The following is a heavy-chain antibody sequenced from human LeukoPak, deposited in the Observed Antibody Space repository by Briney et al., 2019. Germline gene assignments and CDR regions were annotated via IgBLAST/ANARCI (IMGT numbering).Heavy chain of an antibody. J-gene: IGHJ1*01. D-gene: IGHD3/OR15-3a*01. CDR1: GYSFTSYW. CDR3: AILFYGFGPGLVFQH. V-gene: IGHV5-51*01. CDR2: ISPGDSDT. Sequence: PGESLKISCKGSGYSFTSYWIGWVRQMPGKGLEWMGIISPGDSDTRYSPSLQGPVTISADKSLSTAYLQWNHLKGSDHGSVFCAILFYGFGPGLVFQHWGQSTLVTGSS.